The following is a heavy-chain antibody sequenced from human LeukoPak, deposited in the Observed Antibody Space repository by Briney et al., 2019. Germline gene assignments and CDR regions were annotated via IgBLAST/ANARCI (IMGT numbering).Heavy chain of an antibody. CDR1: GFTFSSYS. V-gene: IGHV3-48*01. D-gene: IGHD1-26*01. CDR3: ARDRRVGANNWFDP. J-gene: IGHJ5*02. CDR2: ISSSSSTI. Sequence: GGSLRLSCAASGFTFSSYSMNCVRQAPGRGLEWVSYISSSSSTIYYADSVKGRFTISRDNAKNSLYLQMNSLRAEDTAVYYCARDRRVGANNWFDPWGQGTLVTVSS.